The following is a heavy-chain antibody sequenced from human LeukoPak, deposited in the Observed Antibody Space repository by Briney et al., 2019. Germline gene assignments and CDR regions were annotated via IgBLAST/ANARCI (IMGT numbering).Heavy chain of an antibody. CDR1: GVSFDDYY. D-gene: IGHD4-17*01. J-gene: IGHJ4*02. Sequence: SETLSLTCAVSGVSFDDYYWSWVRQTPRQGVEWIGEINHSGYTNDSPSLKSRVTLSIDTSRKQFSLNLRSVTVADAGIYYCTRMTTGHDYWGEGTLVTVSS. CDR3: TRMTTGHDY. CDR2: INHSGYT. V-gene: IGHV4-34*01.